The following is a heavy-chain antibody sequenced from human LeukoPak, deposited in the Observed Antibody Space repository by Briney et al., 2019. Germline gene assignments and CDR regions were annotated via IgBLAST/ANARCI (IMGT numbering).Heavy chain of an antibody. CDR3: SKEPKKPISTSGSVGSYYYYMDV. D-gene: IGHD3-10*01. CDR2: INCRGGST. J-gene: IGHJ6*03. Sequence: PGGSLRLSCAASAFTFNDYGMSWVRQAPGKGLEWVSAINCRGGSTYYADSVRGRFTISRDNSKNTLYLQMNSLRAEDTAVYYCSKEPKKPISTSGSVGSYYYYMDVWGKGTTVTISS. V-gene: IGHV3-23*01. CDR1: AFTFNDYG.